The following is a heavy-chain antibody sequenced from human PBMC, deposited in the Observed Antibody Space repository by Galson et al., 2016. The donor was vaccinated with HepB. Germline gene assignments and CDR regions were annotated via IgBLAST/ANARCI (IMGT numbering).Heavy chain of an antibody. J-gene: IGHJ4*02. CDR2: TYHSGSD. CDR1: GVSISSSAYY. V-gene: IGHV4-39*02. D-gene: IGHD3-16*01. CDR3: ARRTGGSFDY. Sequence: SETLSLTCAVSGVSISSSAYYWGWIRQPPGKGLEWIGSTYHSGSDYYNPSLKSRVTIAVDASKNHFPLMRTSVSAAHTAVYYCARRTGGSFDYWGQGTRVTVSS.